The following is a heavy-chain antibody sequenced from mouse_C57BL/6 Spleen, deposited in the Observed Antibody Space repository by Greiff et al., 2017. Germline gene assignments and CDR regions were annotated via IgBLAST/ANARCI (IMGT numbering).Heavy chain of an antibody. CDR3: ARWVKGYDDGAYYAMDY. D-gene: IGHD2-2*01. CDR2: IDPNSGGT. Sequence: QVQLQQSGAELVKPGASVKLSCKASGYTFTSYWMHWVKQRPGRGLEWIGRIDPNSGGTKYNEKFKSKATLTVDKPSSTAYMQLSSLTSEDSAVYYCARWVKGYDDGAYYAMDYWGQGTSVTVSS. J-gene: IGHJ4*01. V-gene: IGHV1-72*01. CDR1: GYTFTSYW.